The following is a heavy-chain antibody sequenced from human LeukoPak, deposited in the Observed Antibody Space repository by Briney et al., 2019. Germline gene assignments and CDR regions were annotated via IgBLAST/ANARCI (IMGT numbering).Heavy chain of an antibody. J-gene: IGHJ4*02. V-gene: IGHV3-23*01. Sequence: GGSLRLSCAASGFTFSTYAMSWVRQAPGKGLEWVSAISANGGSTFYADSVKGRFTVSRDSSKDTLYLQMNSLRAEDTAVYFCVRKALGYRHGYGDYWGQGTLVTASS. CDR2: ISANGGST. CDR1: GFTFSTYA. CDR3: VRKALGYRHGYGDY. D-gene: IGHD5-18*01.